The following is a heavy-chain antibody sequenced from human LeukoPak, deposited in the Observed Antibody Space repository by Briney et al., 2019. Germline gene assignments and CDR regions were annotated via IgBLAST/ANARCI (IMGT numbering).Heavy chain of an antibody. CDR2: ISTYNGNT. J-gene: IGHJ4*02. CDR1: RYTFTTYG. D-gene: IGHD6-19*01. CDR3: ARPDGRGWDALGY. V-gene: IGHV1-18*01. Sequence: ASVKVSCKTSRYTFTTYGISWVRQAPGQGLEWMGWISTYNGNTNYAQKVQGRVTMTTDTSTSTAYMELRSLRSDDTAVYYCARPDGRGWDALGYWGQGTLVTVSS.